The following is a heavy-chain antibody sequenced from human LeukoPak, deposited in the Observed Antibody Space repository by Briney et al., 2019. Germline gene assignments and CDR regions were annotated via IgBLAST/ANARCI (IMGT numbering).Heavy chain of an antibody. CDR2: IYSGGST. V-gene: IGHV3-53*04. Sequence: GRSLRLSCAASGFTVSSNYMSWVRQAPGKGLEWVSVIYSGGSTYYADSVKGRFTISRHNSKNTLYLQMNSLRAEDTAVYYCARGAGRGYSYGYDYWGQGTLVTGSS. J-gene: IGHJ4*02. CDR1: GFTVSSNY. D-gene: IGHD5-18*01. CDR3: ARGAGRGYSYGYDY.